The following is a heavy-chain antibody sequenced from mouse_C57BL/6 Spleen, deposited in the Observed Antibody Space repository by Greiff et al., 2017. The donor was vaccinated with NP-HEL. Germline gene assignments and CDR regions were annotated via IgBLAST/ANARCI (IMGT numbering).Heavy chain of an antibody. Sequence: VQLQQPGAELVRPGSSVKLSCKASGYTFTSYWMDWVKQRPGQGLEWIGNIYPSHSETHYNQKFKDKATLTVDKSSSTAYMQLSSLTSEDSAVYYCAREGLGGYFDYWGQGTTLTVSS. D-gene: IGHD2-4*01. CDR1: GYTFTSYW. CDR2: IYPSHSET. J-gene: IGHJ2*01. V-gene: IGHV1-61*01. CDR3: AREGLGGYFDY.